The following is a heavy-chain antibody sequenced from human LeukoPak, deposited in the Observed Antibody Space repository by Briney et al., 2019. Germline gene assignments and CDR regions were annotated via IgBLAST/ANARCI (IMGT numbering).Heavy chain of an antibody. CDR2: IYHSGST. D-gene: IGHD3-16*02. CDR1: GYSISSGYY. CDR3: ARDLYYDYVWGSYRYGYYFDY. V-gene: IGHV4-38-2*02. Sequence: PSETLSLTCTVSGYSISSGYYWGWIRQPPGKGLEWIGSIYHSGSTYYNPSLKSRVTISVDTSKNQFSLKLSSVTAADTAVYYCARDLYYDYVWGSYRYGYYFDYWGQGTLVTVSS. J-gene: IGHJ4*02.